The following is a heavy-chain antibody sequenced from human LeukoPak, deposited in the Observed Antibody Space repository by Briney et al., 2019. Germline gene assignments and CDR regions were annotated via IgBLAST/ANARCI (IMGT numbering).Heavy chain of an antibody. CDR1: GFTFSSYA. CDR3: AKDPYSSGWYFWFDP. Sequence: GGSLRLSCAASGFTFSSYAMSWVRQAPGKGLEWVSAISGSGGSTYYAVSVKGRFTISRDNSKNTLYLQMNSLRAEDTAVYYCAKDPYSSGWYFWFDPWGQGTLVTVSS. J-gene: IGHJ5*02. D-gene: IGHD6-19*01. CDR2: ISGSGGST. V-gene: IGHV3-23*01.